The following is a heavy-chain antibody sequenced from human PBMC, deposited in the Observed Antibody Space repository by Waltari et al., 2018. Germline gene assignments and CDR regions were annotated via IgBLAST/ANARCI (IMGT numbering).Heavy chain of an antibody. Sequence: EVQLVESGGGLVQPGGSLRLSCAASGFTFSRYWMYWVRQAPGTGLAWVSHITSDGSNTGYADSVKGRFTISRDNAKNTLFLEMNSLGDEATAVYYCVRDRGMDAWGPGTTVTVSS. J-gene: IGHJ6*02. CDR3: VRDRGMDA. V-gene: IGHV3-74*01. CDR1: GFTFSRYW. CDR2: ITSDGSNT.